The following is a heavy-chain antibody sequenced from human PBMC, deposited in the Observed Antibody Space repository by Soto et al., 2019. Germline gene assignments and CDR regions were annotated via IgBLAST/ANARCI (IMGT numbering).Heavy chain of an antibody. V-gene: IGHV1-69*13. CDR2: IIPIFGTA. D-gene: IGHD2-21*02. Sequence: ASVKVSCKASGGTFSSYAISWVRQAPGQGLEWMGGIIPIFGTANYAQKFQGRVTITADESTSTAYMELSSLRSEDTAVYYCARDLLAYCGGDCPPWGQGTLVTVSS. J-gene: IGHJ5*02. CDR3: ARDLLAYCGGDCPP. CDR1: GGTFSSYA.